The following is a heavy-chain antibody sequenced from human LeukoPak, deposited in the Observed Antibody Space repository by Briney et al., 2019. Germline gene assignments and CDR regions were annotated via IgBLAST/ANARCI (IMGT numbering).Heavy chain of an antibody. CDR2: THYSGST. Sequence: PSETLSLTCAVYGGSFSDYYWSWIRQPPEKGLEWIGYTHYSGSTKYNPSLKSRLTMSLDTSKNQFSLRLSSVTAADTAVYFCARGAAGTGAADYWGQGTLVTVSS. CDR1: GGSFSDYY. V-gene: IGHV4-59*01. CDR3: ARGAAGTGAADY. J-gene: IGHJ4*02. D-gene: IGHD6-13*01.